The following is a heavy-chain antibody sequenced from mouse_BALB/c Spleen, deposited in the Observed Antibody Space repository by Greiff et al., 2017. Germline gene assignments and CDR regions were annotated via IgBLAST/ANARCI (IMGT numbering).Heavy chain of an antibody. Sequence: VQLQQSGAELARPGASVKLSCKASGYTFTSYWMQWVKQRPGQGLEWIGAIYPGDGDTRYTQKFKGKATLTADKSSSTAYMQLSSLASEDSAVYYCAVFDVWGAGTTVTVSS. J-gene: IGHJ1*01. CDR2: IYPGDGDT. CDR1: GYTFTSYW. V-gene: IGHV1-87*01. CDR3: AVFDV.